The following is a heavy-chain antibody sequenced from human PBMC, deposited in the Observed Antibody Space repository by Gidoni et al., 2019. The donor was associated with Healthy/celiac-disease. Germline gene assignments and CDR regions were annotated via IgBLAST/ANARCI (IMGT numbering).Heavy chain of an antibody. CDR2: IWYDGSNK. Sequence: QVQLVESGGGVVQPGRSLRLSCAASGFTFSSYGMHWVRQAPGKGLEWVAVIWYDGSNKYYADSVKGRFTISRDNSKNTLYLQMNSLRAEDTAVYYCAIDNSSGWSFDYWGQGTLVTVSS. J-gene: IGHJ4*02. CDR1: GFTFSSYG. CDR3: AIDNSSGWSFDY. D-gene: IGHD6-19*01. V-gene: IGHV3-33*01.